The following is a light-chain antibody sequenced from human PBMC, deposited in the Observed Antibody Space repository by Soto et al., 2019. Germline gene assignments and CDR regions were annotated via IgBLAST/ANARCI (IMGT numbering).Light chain of an antibody. J-gene: IGKJ2*01. CDR2: GAS. CDR3: QQYNNWPPIT. CDR1: QSVSSN. Sequence: EVVMTQSPATLSVSPGERATLSCRASQSVSSNLAWYQQKPGQAPRLLIYGASTRATGIPARFSGSGSGTEFALTISSLQSEDFAIYYCQQYNNWPPITFGQGTKLEIK. V-gene: IGKV3-15*01.